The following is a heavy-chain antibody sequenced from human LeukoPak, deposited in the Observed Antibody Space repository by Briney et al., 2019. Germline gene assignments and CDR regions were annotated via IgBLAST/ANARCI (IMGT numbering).Heavy chain of an antibody. D-gene: IGHD6-13*01. Sequence: GESLKISCKASGYRFTNYWIGWVRQMPGKGLEWVGIIYPGDSDTRYSPSFQGQVTISADKSISTAYLQWSSLKASDSAMYYCGRIPAAGSLKGSFDIWGQGTMVTVSS. J-gene: IGHJ3*02. CDR3: GRIPAAGSLKGSFDI. CDR2: IYPGDSDT. V-gene: IGHV5-51*01. CDR1: GYRFTNYW.